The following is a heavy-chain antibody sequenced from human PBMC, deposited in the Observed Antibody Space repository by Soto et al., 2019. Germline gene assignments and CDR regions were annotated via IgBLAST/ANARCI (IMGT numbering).Heavy chain of an antibody. Sequence: QVQLVESGGGVVQPGRSLRLSCAASGFTFSSYGMHWVRQAPGKGLEWVAVIWYDGSNKYYADSVKGRFTISRDNSKNTLYLQRNSLRAEDTAGYYCARDPFCSGGSCWVTSAFDIWGQGTMVTVSS. CDR3: ARDPFCSGGSCWVTSAFDI. CDR1: GFTFSSYG. J-gene: IGHJ3*02. CDR2: IWYDGSNK. D-gene: IGHD2-15*01. V-gene: IGHV3-33*01.